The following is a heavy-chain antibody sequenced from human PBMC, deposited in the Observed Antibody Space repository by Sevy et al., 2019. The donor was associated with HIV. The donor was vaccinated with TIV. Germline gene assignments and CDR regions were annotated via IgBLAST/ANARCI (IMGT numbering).Heavy chain of an antibody. CDR1: GFIFDYYG. CDR2: ISHDGSKK. CDR3: TKDPPVYGDFPYGMDV. Sequence: GGSLRLSCAASGFIFDYYGMHWVRQAPGKGLEWVALISHDGSKKYYADSVKGRFTISRDNSKNTLYLQMNTLRRDDTAAYFCTKDPPVYGDFPYGMDVSGQGTTVTVSS. D-gene: IGHD4-17*01. J-gene: IGHJ6*02. V-gene: IGHV3-30*18.